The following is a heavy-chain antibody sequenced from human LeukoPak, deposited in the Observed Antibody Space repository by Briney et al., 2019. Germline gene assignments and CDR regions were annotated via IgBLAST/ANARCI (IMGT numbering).Heavy chain of an antibody. V-gene: IGHV4-34*01. CDR3: ARVHYYDSSGYYPYLDY. Sequence: KASETLSLTCAVYGGSFSGYYWSWIRQPPGKGLEWIGEINHSGSTNYNPSLKSRVTISVDTSKNQFSLKLSSVTAADTAVYYCARVHYYDSSGYYPYLDYWGQGTLVTVSS. CDR1: GGSFSGYY. CDR2: INHSGST. D-gene: IGHD3-22*01. J-gene: IGHJ4*02.